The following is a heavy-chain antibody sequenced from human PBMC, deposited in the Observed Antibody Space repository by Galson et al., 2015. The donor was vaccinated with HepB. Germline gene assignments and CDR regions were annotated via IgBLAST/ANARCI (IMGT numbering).Heavy chain of an antibody. J-gene: IGHJ4*02. Sequence: SLRLSCAASGFTFSRYGMHWVRQAPGKGLEWVAVIRYDGSNKYYADSVKGRFTISRDNSKNTLYLQMNSLRAEDTAVYYCARGYYGDYLFDYWGQGTLVTVSS. CDR1: GFTFSRYG. D-gene: IGHD4-17*01. V-gene: IGHV3-33*01. CDR2: IRYDGSNK. CDR3: ARGYYGDYLFDY.